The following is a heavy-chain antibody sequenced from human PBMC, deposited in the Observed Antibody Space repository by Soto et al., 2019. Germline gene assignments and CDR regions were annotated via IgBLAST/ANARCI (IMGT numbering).Heavy chain of an antibody. CDR3: ARGVGSSSYSSEDY. CDR1: GYTFTGYY. Sequence: GASVKVSCKASGYTFTGYYMHWVRQAPGQGLEWMGWINPNSGGTNYAQKFQGRVTMTRDTSISTAHMELSRLRSDDTAVYYCARGVGSSSYSSEDYWGQGTLVTVSS. J-gene: IGHJ4*02. V-gene: IGHV1-2*02. D-gene: IGHD6-6*01. CDR2: INPNSGGT.